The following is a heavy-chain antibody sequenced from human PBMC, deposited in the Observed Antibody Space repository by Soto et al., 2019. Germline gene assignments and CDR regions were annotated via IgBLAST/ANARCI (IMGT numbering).Heavy chain of an antibody. CDR2: ISSSSGYI. V-gene: IGHV3-21*01. Sequence: WGSLRLSCAASGFTFSTYSMNWVRQAPGKGLEWVSSISSSSGYIYYADSVKGRFTISRDDAKNSLSLQMNSLRAEDTAVYYCARVRSYSYGQGYGMDVWGPGTTVTVSS. D-gene: IGHD5-18*01. J-gene: IGHJ6*02. CDR1: GFTFSTYS. CDR3: ARVRSYSYGQGYGMDV.